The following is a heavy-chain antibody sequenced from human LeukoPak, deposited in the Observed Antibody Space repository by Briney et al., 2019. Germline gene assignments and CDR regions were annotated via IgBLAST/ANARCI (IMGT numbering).Heavy chain of an antibody. CDR2: ISSSSSYI. CDR3: ARGITIFGVINFEHCMDV. CDR1: GFTFSSYS. Sequence: GGSLRLSCAASGFTFSSYSMNWVRQAPGKGLEWVSSISSSSSYIYYADSVKGRFTISRDNAKNSLYLQMNSLRVDDTAVYYCARGITIFGVINFEHCMDVWGQGTTVTVSS. J-gene: IGHJ6*02. V-gene: IGHV3-21*01. D-gene: IGHD3-3*01.